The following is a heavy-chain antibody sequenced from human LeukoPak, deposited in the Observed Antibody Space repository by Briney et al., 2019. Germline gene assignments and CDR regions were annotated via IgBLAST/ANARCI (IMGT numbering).Heavy chain of an antibody. CDR3: ARSYYDILTGQGYFDY. CDR1: GGSVSSYY. Sequence: PSETLSLTCTVSGGSVSSYYWSWIRQAPGKGLEWIGYIYYSGSTNYNPSLKSRVTISVDTSKNQFSLKLSSVTAADTAVYYCARSYYDILTGQGYFDYWGQGTLVTVSS. J-gene: IGHJ4*02. D-gene: IGHD3-9*01. V-gene: IGHV4-59*02. CDR2: IYYSGST.